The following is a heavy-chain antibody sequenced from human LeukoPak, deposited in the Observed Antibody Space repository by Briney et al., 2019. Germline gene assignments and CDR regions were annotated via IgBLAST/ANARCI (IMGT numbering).Heavy chain of an antibody. CDR1: GGSFSGYY. CDR2: INHSGST. J-gene: IGHJ4*02. Sequence: SETLSLTCAVYGGSFSGYYWSWIRQPPGKGLEWIGEINHSGSTNYNPSLKSRVTISVDTSKNQFSLKLSSVTAADTAAYYCARAPPYYYDSSGYSDYWGQGTLVTVSS. CDR3: ARAPPYYYDSSGYSDY. V-gene: IGHV4-34*01. D-gene: IGHD3-22*01.